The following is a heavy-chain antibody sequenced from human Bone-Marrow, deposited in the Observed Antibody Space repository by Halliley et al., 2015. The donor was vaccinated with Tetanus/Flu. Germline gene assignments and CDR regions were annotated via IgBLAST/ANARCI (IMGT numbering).Heavy chain of an antibody. J-gene: IGHJ6*02. Sequence: GTNKYYADSVKGRFTISRDDSKSTVHLQMSSLRAEDTAVYYCAKHYYPHIVVELGSTAGGLDVWGQGTTVIVSS. CDR2: GTNK. V-gene: IGHV3-30*15. CDR3: AKHYYPHIVVELGSTAGGLDV. D-gene: IGHD2-15*01.